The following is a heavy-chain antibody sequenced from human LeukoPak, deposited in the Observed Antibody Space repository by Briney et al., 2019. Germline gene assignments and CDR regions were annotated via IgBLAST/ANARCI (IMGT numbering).Heavy chain of an antibody. CDR2: ISYDGSSK. Sequence: PGGSLRLSCAASGFTFSGYGMHWVRQAPGKGLEWVAVISYDGSSKYYADSVKGRFTISRDSSKNTLYLQMNSLRAEDTAVYYCARDAGAPPYYYYGMDVWGQGTTVTVSS. CDR3: ARDAGAPPYYYYGMDV. J-gene: IGHJ6*02. V-gene: IGHV3-30*03. CDR1: GFTFSGYG.